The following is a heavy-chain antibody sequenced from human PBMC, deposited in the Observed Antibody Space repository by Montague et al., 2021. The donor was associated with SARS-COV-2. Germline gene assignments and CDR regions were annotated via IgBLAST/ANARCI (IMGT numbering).Heavy chain of an antibody. Sequence: SETLSLTCTVSGGSISSSSYYWGWLRQPPGKGLEWIGSIYYSGSTYYNPSLKSRVTISVDTSKNQFSLKPSSVTAADTAVYHCASPTYYYDSSGSDAFDIWGQGKMVTVSS. CDR3: ASPTYYYDSSGSDAFDI. D-gene: IGHD3-22*01. J-gene: IGHJ3*02. CDR2: IYYSGST. V-gene: IGHV4-39*01. CDR1: GGSISSSSYY.